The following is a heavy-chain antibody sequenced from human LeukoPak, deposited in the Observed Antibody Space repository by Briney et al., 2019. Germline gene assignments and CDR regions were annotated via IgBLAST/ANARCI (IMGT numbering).Heavy chain of an antibody. D-gene: IGHD6-6*01. J-gene: IGHJ6*02. CDR2: IYYSGST. CDR1: GGSISSYY. V-gene: IGHV4-59*08. CDR3: ARLRSASHPDYYGMDV. Sequence: SETLSLTCTVSGGSISSYYWSWIRQPPGKGLEWIGYIYYSGSTNYNPSLKSRVTISVDTSKNQFSLKLNSVTAADTAVYFCARLRSASHPDYYGMDVWGQGTTVTVSS.